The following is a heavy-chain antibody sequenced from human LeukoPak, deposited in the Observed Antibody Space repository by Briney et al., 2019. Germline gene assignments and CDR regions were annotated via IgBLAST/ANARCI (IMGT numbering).Heavy chain of an antibody. Sequence: PGGSLRLSCAASGFTLSAYGMHWVRQAPGKGLEWVAFIQYDGSNKYYADSVKGRFTISRDNSKNTLFLQLNSLRAEDTAVYYCAKDLNYGVDYWGQGTLVTVSS. J-gene: IGHJ4*02. CDR1: GFTLSAYG. V-gene: IGHV3-30*02. CDR2: IQYDGSNK. D-gene: IGHD4-17*01. CDR3: AKDLNYGVDY.